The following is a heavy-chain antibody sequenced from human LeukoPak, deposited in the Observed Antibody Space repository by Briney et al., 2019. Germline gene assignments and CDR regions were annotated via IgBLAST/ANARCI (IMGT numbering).Heavy chain of an antibody. CDR2: ISGSGGST. CDR3: AKDKATFHSFDY. D-gene: IGHD2/OR15-2a*01. V-gene: IGHV3-23*01. J-gene: IGHJ4*02. Sequence: GGSLRLSCAASGFTFSSYAMSWVRQAPGKGLGWVSAISGSGGSTYYADSVKSRFTISRDNSKNTLYLQMNSLRAEDTAVYYCAKDKATFHSFDYWGQGTLVTVSS. CDR1: GFTFSSYA.